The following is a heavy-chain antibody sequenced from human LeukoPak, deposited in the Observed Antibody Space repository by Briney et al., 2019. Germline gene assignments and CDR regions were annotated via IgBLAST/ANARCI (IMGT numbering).Heavy chain of an antibody. CDR2: IYYSGST. V-gene: IGHV4-31*03. CDR3: ARGGHRDDDY. J-gene: IGHJ4*02. D-gene: IGHD3-16*01. Sequence: SETLSLTCTVSGGSISSGGYYWSWIRQHPGKGLEWIGYIYYSGSTYYNPSLKSRVTISVGTSKNQFSLKLSSVTAADTAVYYCARGGHRDDDYWGQGTLVTVSS. CDR1: GGSISSGGYY.